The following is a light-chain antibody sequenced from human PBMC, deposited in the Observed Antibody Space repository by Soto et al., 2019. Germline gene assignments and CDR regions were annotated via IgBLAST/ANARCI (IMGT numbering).Light chain of an antibody. CDR2: AAS. Sequence: DIQLAQSPSSLSASVGDRVTITCRASQGINTFLAWYQQRQGKAPKLLIYAASTLQSGVPSRFRGSGSGTDCTLTISRLQPEDFETYYCQQLESYPSTFGGGTQVDIK. V-gene: IGKV1-9*01. CDR3: QQLESYPST. J-gene: IGKJ4*01. CDR1: QGINTF.